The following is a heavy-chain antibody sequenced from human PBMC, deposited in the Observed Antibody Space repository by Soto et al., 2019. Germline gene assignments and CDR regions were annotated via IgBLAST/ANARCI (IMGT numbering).Heavy chain of an antibody. Sequence: ASVTVSCMASGYTFTNYHMHCVRQAPGQGLEWMGIINHSGGSTSYAQKFQGRVTMTRDTSTSTVYMELSSLRSEDTAVYYCARDRDIFSYYYGSGSYYYYYGMDVWGQGTTVTVSS. D-gene: IGHD3-10*01. CDR3: ARDRDIFSYYYGSGSYYYYYGMDV. J-gene: IGHJ6*02. V-gene: IGHV1-46*01. CDR2: INHSGGST. CDR1: GYTFTNYH.